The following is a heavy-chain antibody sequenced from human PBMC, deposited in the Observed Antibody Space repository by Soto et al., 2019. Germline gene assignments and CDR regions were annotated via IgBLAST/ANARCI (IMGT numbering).Heavy chain of an antibody. V-gene: IGHV4-39*01. J-gene: IGHJ2*01. CDR1: VGPSSSSSYY. Sequence: PSQTLSLTCTVSVGPSSSSSYYWGWIRQPPGKGLEWIGTIYYTGYTYNNLSLKSRFTISVDTSKDQFSLRLSSVTAADTAVYFCARSGIATQWYFDLWGRGPLVTVSS. D-gene: IGHD3-3*01. CDR2: IYYTGYT. CDR3: ARSGIATQWYFDL.